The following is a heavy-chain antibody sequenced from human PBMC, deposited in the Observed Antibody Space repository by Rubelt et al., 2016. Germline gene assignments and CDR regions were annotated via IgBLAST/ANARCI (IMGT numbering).Heavy chain of an antibody. J-gene: IGHJ5*02. Sequence: QVQLVQSGAEVKKPGASVKVSCKASGYTFTSYYMHWVRQAPGTGVEWMGLINPSGGSKSYAQKFQVRVTMTRDTSTSTVYMELSSLRSEDTAVYYCARSPRYDFEDNWFDPWGQGTLVTVSS. V-gene: IGHV1-46*01. D-gene: IGHD3-3*01. CDR3: ARSPRYDFEDNWFDP. CDR1: GYTFTSYY. CDR2: INPSGGSK.